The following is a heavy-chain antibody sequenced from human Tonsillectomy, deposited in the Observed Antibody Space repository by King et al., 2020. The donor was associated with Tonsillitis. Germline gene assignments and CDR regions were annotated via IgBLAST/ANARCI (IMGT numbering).Heavy chain of an antibody. CDR3: ARDRIAAAGPDY. J-gene: IGHJ4*02. CDR1: GFTFSSYS. D-gene: IGHD6-13*01. Sequence: VQLVESGGGLVKPGGSLRLSCAASGFTFSSYSMNWVRQAPGKGLEWVSSISSSSSYIYYADSVKGRFTISRDNAKNSLYLQMNSLRAEDTAVYYCARDRIAAAGPDYWGQGTLVTVSS. CDR2: ISSSSSYI. V-gene: IGHV3-21*01.